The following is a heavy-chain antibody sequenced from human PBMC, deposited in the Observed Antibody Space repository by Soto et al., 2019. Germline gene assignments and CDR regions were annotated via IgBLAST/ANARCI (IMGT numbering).Heavy chain of an antibody. D-gene: IGHD3-3*02. CDR3: ARGGATIFGVIDS. CDR2: FLASGGNT. CDR1: GYSFFSCY. V-gene: IGHV1-46*01. J-gene: IGHJ4*02. Sequence: ASVKVSCKASGYSFFSCYIHCVRQAPGQGLEWMGRFLASGGNTDYAQRFRGRVSMTRDTSSTNTVSLEVTSLTSDDTAVYYCARGGATIFGVIDSWGQGTRVTVSS.